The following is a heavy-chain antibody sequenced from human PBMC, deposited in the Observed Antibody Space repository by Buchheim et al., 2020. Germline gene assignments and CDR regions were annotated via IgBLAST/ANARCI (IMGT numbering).Heavy chain of an antibody. D-gene: IGHD2-2*01. CDR2: IIPILGIA. J-gene: IGHJ6*02. CDR1: GGTFSSYA. Sequence: QVQLVQSGAEVKKPGSSVKVSCKASGGTFSSYAISWVRQAPGQGLEWMGRIIPILGIANYAQKFQGRVTITADKSTSTAYMELSSLRSEDTALYYCARDAIVVVPAASYYYGMDVWGQGTT. CDR3: ARDAIVVVPAASYYYGMDV. V-gene: IGHV1-69*04.